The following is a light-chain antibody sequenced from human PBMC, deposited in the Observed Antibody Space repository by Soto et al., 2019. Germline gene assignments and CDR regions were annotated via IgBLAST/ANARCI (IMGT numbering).Light chain of an antibody. J-gene: IGLJ1*01. CDR2: DVS. V-gene: IGLV2-11*01. CDR1: SSDVGGYNY. CDR3: CSYAGSYTFNYV. Sequence: QSALTQPRSVSGSPGQSVTISCTGTSSDVGGYNYVSWYQQHPGKAPKLMIYDVSKRPSRVPDRFSGSKSGNTASLTISGLQAEDEADYYCCSYAGSYTFNYVFGTGTKVTVL.